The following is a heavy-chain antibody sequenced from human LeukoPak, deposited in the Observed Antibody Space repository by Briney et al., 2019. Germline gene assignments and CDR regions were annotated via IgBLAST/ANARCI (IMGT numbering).Heavy chain of an antibody. J-gene: IGHJ3*02. CDR2: ISSSSSTI. D-gene: IGHD3-22*01. Sequence: PGGSLRLSCAASGFTFSSYSMNWVRQAPGKGLEWVSSISSSSSTIYYADPVKGRFTISRDNAKNSLYLQMNSLRAEDTAVYYCASGALREVVIPPEHDAFDIWGQGTMVTVSS. CDR3: ASGALREVVIPPEHDAFDI. V-gene: IGHV3-48*01. CDR1: GFTFSSYS.